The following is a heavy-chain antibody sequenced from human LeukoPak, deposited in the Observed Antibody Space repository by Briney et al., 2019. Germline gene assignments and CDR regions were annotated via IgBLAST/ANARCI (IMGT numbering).Heavy chain of an antibody. CDR3: ARFGPAATEFTQYYYYMDV. D-gene: IGHD2-2*01. V-gene: IGHV3-11*04. CDR2: ISSSGSTI. J-gene: IGHJ6*03. CDR1: GFTFSDYY. Sequence: GGSLRLSCAASGFTFSDYYMSWIRQAPGEGLEWVSYISSSGSTIYYADSVKGRFTISRDNAKNSLYLQMNSLRAEDTAVYYCARFGPAATEFTQYYYYMDVWGKGTTVTVSS.